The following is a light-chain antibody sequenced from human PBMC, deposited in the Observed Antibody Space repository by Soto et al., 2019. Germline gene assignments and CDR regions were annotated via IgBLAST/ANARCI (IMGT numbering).Light chain of an antibody. V-gene: IGLV1-40*01. CDR3: QSYDSSHWV. CDR1: SSNVGANYD. Sequence: QAVVTQPPSVSGAPGQTITISCTGSSSNVGANYDVHWYQQLPGTAPKLLIYGNSNRPSGVPDRFSGSKSGTSASLAITGLQAEDEADYYCQSYDSSHWVFGGGTKLTVL. CDR2: GNS. J-gene: IGLJ3*02.